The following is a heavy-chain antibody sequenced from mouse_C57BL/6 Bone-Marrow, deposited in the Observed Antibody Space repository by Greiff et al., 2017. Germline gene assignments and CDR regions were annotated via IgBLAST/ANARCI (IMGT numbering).Heavy chain of an antibody. CDR3: APMVTTSFDY. J-gene: IGHJ2*01. D-gene: IGHD2-2*01. V-gene: IGHV1-55*01. Sequence: QVQLQQPGAELVKPGASVKMSCKASGYTFTSYWITWVKQRPGQGLEWIGDIYPGSGSTNYNEKYKSKATLTVDKSSSTAYMQLSSLTSEDSAVYYCAPMVTTSFDYWGQGTTLTVSS. CDR2: IYPGSGST. CDR1: GYTFTSYW.